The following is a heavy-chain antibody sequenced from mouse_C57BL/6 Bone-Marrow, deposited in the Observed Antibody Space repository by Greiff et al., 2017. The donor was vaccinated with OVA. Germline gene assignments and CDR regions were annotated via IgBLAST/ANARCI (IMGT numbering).Heavy chain of an antibody. Sequence: LVESGAELVKPGASVKMSCKASGYTFTTYPIEWMKQNHGKSLEWIGNFHPYNDDTKYNEKFKGKATLTVEKSSSTVYLELSRLTSDDSAVYYCARGYYDYDGGGYYYAMDYWGQGTSVTVSS. D-gene: IGHD2-4*01. CDR1: GYTFTTYP. V-gene: IGHV1-47*01. J-gene: IGHJ4*01. CDR3: ARGYYDYDGGGYYYAMDY. CDR2: FHPYNDDT.